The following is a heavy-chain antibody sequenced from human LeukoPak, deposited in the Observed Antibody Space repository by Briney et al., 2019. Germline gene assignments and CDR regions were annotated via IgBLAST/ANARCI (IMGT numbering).Heavy chain of an antibody. Sequence: PGRSLRLSCAASGFTFDDYAMHWVRPAPGKGLEWVSGISWNSGSIGYADSVKGRFTISRDNAKNSLYLQMNSLRAEDTALYYCANGYYYDSSGYYLPIGYWGQGTLVTVSS. J-gene: IGHJ4*02. D-gene: IGHD3-22*01. V-gene: IGHV3-9*01. CDR2: ISWNSGSI. CDR3: ANGYYYDSSGYYLPIGY. CDR1: GFTFDDYA.